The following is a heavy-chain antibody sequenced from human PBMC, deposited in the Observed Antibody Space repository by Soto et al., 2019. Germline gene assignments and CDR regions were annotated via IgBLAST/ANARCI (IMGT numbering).Heavy chain of an antibody. CDR1: GFTFSSHW. V-gene: IGHV3-74*01. Sequence: GGSLRLSCVASGFTFSSHWMHWVRQAPGKGLVWVSRVDRDGSRTDYADAVNGRFTVSRDNAKNTIYLQMDNLSVDDTAVYYCARGVGASSGYFGFWGQGTSVTVSS. CDR3: ARGVGASSGYFGF. CDR2: VDRDGSRT. J-gene: IGHJ4*02. D-gene: IGHD1-26*01.